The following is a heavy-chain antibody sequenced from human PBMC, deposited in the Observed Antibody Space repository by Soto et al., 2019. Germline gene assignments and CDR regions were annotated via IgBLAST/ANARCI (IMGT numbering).Heavy chain of an antibody. Sequence: QVQLVESGGGVVQPGRSLRLSCAASGFTFSTYAMNWVRQAPVKGLECVAVTSYDGSNKHYADSVKGRFTISRDNSKNTLYLQMNSVRAEDTAVYYCARGESHGYGGMDVWGQGTTVTVSS. CDR3: ARGESHGYGGMDV. D-gene: IGHD5-18*01. V-gene: IGHV3-30-3*01. CDR1: GFTFSTYA. J-gene: IGHJ6*02. CDR2: TSYDGSNK.